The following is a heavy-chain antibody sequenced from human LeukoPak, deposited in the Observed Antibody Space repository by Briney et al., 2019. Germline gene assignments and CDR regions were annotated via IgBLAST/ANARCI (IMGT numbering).Heavy chain of an antibody. D-gene: IGHD3-22*01. V-gene: IGHV4-59*01. CDR1: GDSINNYY. Sequence: PSETPSLTCTVSGDSINNYYWNWIRQPPGKRLEWIGFGHHSGSTYFNPSLQSRVTISVDTSKNQFSLKLSSVTAADTAVYYCARSGQLNSSGYPRYFQHWGQGTLVTVSS. CDR3: ARSGQLNSSGYPRYFQH. J-gene: IGHJ1*01. CDR2: GHHSGST.